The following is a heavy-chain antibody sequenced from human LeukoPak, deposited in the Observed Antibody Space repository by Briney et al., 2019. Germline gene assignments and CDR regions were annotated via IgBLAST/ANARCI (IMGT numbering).Heavy chain of an antibody. Sequence: PSETLSLTCTVSGGSISRSSYYWGWIRQPPGKGLEWIGSIYHSGSTYYNPSLKSRVTISVDASKNQFSLKLNSVTAADTAVYYCARSIRGYSSGWYYFDYWGQGTLITVSS. CDR2: IYHSGST. J-gene: IGHJ4*02. D-gene: IGHD6-19*01. V-gene: IGHV4-39*07. CDR1: GGSISRSSYY. CDR3: ARSIRGYSSGWYYFDY.